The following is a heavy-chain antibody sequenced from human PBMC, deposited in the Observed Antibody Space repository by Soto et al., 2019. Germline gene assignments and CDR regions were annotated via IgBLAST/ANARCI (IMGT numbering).Heavy chain of an antibody. V-gene: IGHV3-30-3*01. CDR3: ARDRIYSSSWFDY. D-gene: IGHD6-13*01. Sequence: GGSLRLSCAASGFTFSSYAMHWVRQAPGKGLEWVAVISYDGSNKYYADSVKGRFTISRDNSKNTLYLQMNSLRAEDTAVYYCARDRIYSSSWFDYWGQGTLVTVSS. J-gene: IGHJ5*01. CDR2: ISYDGSNK. CDR1: GFTFSSYA.